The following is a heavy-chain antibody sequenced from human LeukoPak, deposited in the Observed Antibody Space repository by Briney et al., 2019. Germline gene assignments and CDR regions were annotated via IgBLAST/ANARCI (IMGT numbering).Heavy chain of an antibody. CDR2: IKEDGSEK. CDR1: GFTFSRYW. D-gene: IGHD6-19*01. CDR3: ARDFWQWLIRVYYYYGMDV. Sequence: GGSLRLSCAASGFTFSRYWMSWVRQAPGKGLEWVASIKEDGSEKYYVDSVKGRFIISRDNAKNSLSLQMNSLRAEDTAVYYRARDFWQWLIRVYYYYGMDVWGKGTTVTVSS. J-gene: IGHJ6*04. V-gene: IGHV3-7*03.